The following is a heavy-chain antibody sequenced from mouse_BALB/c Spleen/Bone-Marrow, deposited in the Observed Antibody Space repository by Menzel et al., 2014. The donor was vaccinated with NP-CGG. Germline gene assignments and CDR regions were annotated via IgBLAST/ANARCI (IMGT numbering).Heavy chain of an antibody. CDR3: ARELGRGFAY. Sequence: QVHVKQSGAELVRPGTSVTVSCKASGYAFTNYLIEWVKQRPGQGLEWIGVINSGSGGINYNEKFRVKATLTADKSSSIVYMQLSSLTSDDSAVYFCARELGRGFAYWGQGTLVTVSA. J-gene: IGHJ3*01. CDR1: GYAFTNYL. D-gene: IGHD4-1*01. CDR2: INSGSGGI. V-gene: IGHV1-54*01.